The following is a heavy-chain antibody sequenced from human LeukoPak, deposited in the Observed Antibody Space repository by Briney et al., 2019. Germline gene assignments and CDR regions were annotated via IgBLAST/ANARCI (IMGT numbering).Heavy chain of an antibody. D-gene: IGHD3-22*01. Sequence: PGGSLRLSCAASGFSFSSYEMNWVRQAPGKGLEWVSYISSSGSAIDYVDSVKGRFTISRDNAKNSVYLQMNSLRAEDTAFYCCAAYYYDYSPKAVWGQGTLVTVSS. CDR2: ISSSGSAI. CDR1: GFSFSSYE. CDR3: AAYYYDYSPKAV. J-gene: IGHJ3*01. V-gene: IGHV3-48*03.